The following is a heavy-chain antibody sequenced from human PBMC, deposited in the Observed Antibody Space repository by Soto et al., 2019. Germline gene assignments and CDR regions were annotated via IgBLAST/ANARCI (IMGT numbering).Heavy chain of an antibody. V-gene: IGHV2-5*02. CDR2: IYWDDDR. Sequence: SVPTLVNPTQTLTLTCSFSGFSLSTSRLGVAWIRQPPGKALEWLAIIYWDDDRRYSPSLKTRLAITKDTSKNQVVLTMTNLDPGDTATYYCAHIMITWGGVSALDAFDMWGQGTMVTVS. J-gene: IGHJ3*02. CDR1: GFSLSTSRLG. CDR3: AHIMITWGGVSALDAFDM. D-gene: IGHD3-16*01.